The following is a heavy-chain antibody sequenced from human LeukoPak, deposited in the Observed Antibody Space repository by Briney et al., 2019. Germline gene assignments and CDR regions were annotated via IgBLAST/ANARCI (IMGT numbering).Heavy chain of an antibody. Sequence: SETLSLTCTVSGGSVSSSTHYWAWIRQPPGKGLEWIGSIHYSGSTYYSPSLKSGVTMSVDTSRNQFSLGLSSLTAADTAVYYCARQTYYDILTGYHYLYYFDYWGQGTLVTVSP. CDR3: ARQTYYDILTGYHYLYYFDY. V-gene: IGHV4-39*01. CDR1: GGSVSSSTHY. J-gene: IGHJ4*02. D-gene: IGHD3-9*01. CDR2: IHYSGST.